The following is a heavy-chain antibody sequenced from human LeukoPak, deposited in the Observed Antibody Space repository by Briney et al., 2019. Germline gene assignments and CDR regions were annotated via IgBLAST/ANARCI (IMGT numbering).Heavy chain of an antibody. D-gene: IGHD1-26*01. Sequence: SQTLSLTCAISGDSVSSNSATWTWLRQSPSRGLEWLGRTYYRSKWYNDYAVSMKSRITINPDTSKNQFSLQLNSVTPEDTAVYYCARLVGASWFDSWGQGTLVTVSS. CDR3: ARLVGASWFDS. J-gene: IGHJ5*01. V-gene: IGHV6-1*01. CDR2: TYYRSKWYN. CDR1: GDSVSSNSAT.